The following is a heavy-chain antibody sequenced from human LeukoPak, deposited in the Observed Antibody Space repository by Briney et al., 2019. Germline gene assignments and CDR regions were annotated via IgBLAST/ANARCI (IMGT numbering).Heavy chain of an antibody. J-gene: IGHJ3*02. CDR3: ARDLEFTIFGVVIDDNYQDAFDI. Sequence: PGGSLRLSCAASGFTFSSYAMSWVRQAPGKGLEWASGISGSGGSTYYADSVKGRFTISRDNSKNTLYLQMNSLRAEDTAVYYCARDLEFTIFGVVIDDNYQDAFDIWGQGTMVTVSS. V-gene: IGHV3-23*01. D-gene: IGHD3-3*01. CDR2: ISGSGGST. CDR1: GFTFSSYA.